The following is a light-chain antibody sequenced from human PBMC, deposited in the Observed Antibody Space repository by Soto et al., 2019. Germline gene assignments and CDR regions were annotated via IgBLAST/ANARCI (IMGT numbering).Light chain of an antibody. CDR2: EVS. J-gene: IGLJ1*01. V-gene: IGLV2-23*02. CDR1: SSDVGSYNL. CDR3: CSYAGSSTSI. Sequence: QCVLTQPASVSGSPGQSITISCTGTSSDVGSYNLVSWYQQHPGKAPKLMIYEVSKRPSGVSNRSSGSKSGNTASLTISGLQAEDEADYYCCSYAGSSTSIFGTGTKVTVL.